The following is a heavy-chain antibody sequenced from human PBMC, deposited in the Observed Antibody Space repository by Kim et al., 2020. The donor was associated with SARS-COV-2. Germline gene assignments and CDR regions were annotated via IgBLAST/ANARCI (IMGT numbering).Heavy chain of an antibody. CDR1: GGSISSSSYY. V-gene: IGHV4-39*01. D-gene: IGHD2-2*02. J-gene: IGHJ4*02. CDR2: IYYSGST. CDR3: ARQGHYQLLYDGFDY. Sequence: SETLSLTCTVSGGSISSSSYYWGWIRQPPGKGLEWIGSIYYSGSTYYNPPLKSRVTISVDTSKNQFSLKLSSVTATDTAVYYCARQGHYQLLYDGFDYWGQGTLVTVSS.